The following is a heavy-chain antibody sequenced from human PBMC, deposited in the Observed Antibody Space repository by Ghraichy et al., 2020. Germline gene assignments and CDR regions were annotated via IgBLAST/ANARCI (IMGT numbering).Heavy chain of an antibody. D-gene: IGHD2-15*01. CDR3: TRDLYGMDV. V-gene: IGHV3-13*01. CDR1: GFTFSGYD. CDR2: LGIAGDT. J-gene: IGHJ6*02. Sequence: GGSLRLSCAASGFTFSGYDMHWIRQRPGSGLEWVAALGIAGDTYFAGSLKSRFTLSRENAQNSVFLQMNGLGVGDTALYFCTRDLYGMDVWGLGTTVTVS.